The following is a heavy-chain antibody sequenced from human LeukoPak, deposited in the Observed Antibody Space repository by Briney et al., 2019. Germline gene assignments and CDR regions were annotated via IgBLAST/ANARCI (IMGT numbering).Heavy chain of an antibody. V-gene: IGHV3-23*01. D-gene: IGHD3-10*01. Sequence: PGGSLRLSCAASGFTLSSYAMSWVRQAPGKGLEWVSGIRGSGGGTYYADSVKGRFTISRDNSKNTLYLQMNSLSVEDTALYYCAEQGVVPDNWFDSGGQGTLVTVSS. CDR3: AEQGVVPDNWFDS. CDR1: GFTLSSYA. J-gene: IGHJ5*01. CDR2: IRGSGGGT.